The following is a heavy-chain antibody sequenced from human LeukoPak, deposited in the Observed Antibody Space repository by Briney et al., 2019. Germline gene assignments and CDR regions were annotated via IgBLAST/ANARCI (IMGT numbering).Heavy chain of an antibody. Sequence: ASVKVSCKASGYTFTGYYMHWVRQAPGQGLEWMGWINPNSGNTNYAQKFQGRVTMTTDTSTSTAYMELRSLRSDDTAVYYCARAPGSKAAAGRLVDYWGQGTLVTVSS. D-gene: IGHD6-13*01. CDR1: GYTFTGYY. CDR2: INPNSGNT. J-gene: IGHJ4*02. CDR3: ARAPGSKAAAGRLVDY. V-gene: IGHV1-2*02.